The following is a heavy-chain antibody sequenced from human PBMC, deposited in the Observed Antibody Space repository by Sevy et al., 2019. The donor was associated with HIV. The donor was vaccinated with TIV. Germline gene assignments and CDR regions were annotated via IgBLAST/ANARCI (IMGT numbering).Heavy chain of an antibody. CDR1: GLTVISNF. CDR2: IYPDGST. CDR3: ATLYSGYAFDV. D-gene: IGHD2-8*01. J-gene: IGHJ3*01. Sequence: GGSLRLSCATSGLTVISNFLNWVRRAPGKGLEWVAVIYPDGSTYYADSVRGRFTISRDIAKKTVYLQMNSLRAEDTALYYCATLYSGYAFDVWGQGTMVTVSS. V-gene: IGHV3-53*01.